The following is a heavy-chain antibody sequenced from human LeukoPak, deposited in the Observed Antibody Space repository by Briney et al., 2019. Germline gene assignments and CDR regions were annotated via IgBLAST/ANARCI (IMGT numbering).Heavy chain of an antibody. D-gene: IGHD5-18*01. CDR1: GGSISSGGYS. J-gene: IGHJ3*02. V-gene: IGHV4-30-4*07. CDR2: IYYSGST. CDR3: ARAVDTAGWGAFDI. Sequence: PSQTLSLTCAASGGSISSGGYSWSWIRQPPGKGLEWIGYIYYSGSTNYNPSLKSRVTISVDTSKNQFSLKLSSVTAADTAVYYCARAVDTAGWGAFDIWGQGTMVTVSS.